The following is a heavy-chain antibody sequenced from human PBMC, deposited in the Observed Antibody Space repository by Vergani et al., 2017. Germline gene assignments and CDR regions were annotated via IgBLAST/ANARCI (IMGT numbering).Heavy chain of an antibody. CDR1: GFTFSSYA. V-gene: IGHV3-20*04. Sequence: EVQLLESGGGLVQPGGSLRLSCAASGFTFSSYAMSWVRQAPGKGLEGVSGINWNGGSTGYADSVKGRFTISRENAKNSLYLQMNSLRAEDTALYYCARATLERRNYYGMDVWGQGTMVTVSS. CDR3: ARATLERRNYYGMDV. J-gene: IGHJ6*02. CDR2: INWNGGST. D-gene: IGHD1-1*01.